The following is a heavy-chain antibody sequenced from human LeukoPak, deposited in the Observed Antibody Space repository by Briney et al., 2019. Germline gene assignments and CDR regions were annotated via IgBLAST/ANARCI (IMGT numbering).Heavy chain of an antibody. CDR1: GFTFSSYW. CDR2: INTDGSSR. V-gene: IGHV3-74*01. J-gene: IGHJ4*02. D-gene: IGHD1-26*01. CDR3: ARDTVGAYDY. Sequence: PGGSLRLSCAASGFTFSSYWIHWVRQAPGKGLVWVSRINTDGSSRNYADSVKGRFTISRDNAKNTLHLQMNSLRAEDTAVYYCARDTVGAYDYWGQGTLVNVFS.